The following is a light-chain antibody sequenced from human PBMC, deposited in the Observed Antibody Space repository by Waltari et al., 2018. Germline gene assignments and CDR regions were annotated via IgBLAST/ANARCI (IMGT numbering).Light chain of an antibody. Sequence: EIVLTQSPAPMSLSPGERATLSCRASQSVRSNFSWYQQKPGLAPRLLIFDASNRATGIPARFSGSGSGTDFTLTISSLEPEDFAVYYCQQRGSWPRTFGQGTKLEIK. CDR3: QQRGSWPRT. CDR1: QSVRSN. J-gene: IGKJ2*01. V-gene: IGKV3-11*01. CDR2: DAS.